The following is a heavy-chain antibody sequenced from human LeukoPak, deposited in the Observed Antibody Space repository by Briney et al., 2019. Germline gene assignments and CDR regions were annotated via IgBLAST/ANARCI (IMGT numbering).Heavy chain of an antibody. Sequence: SQTLSLTCTVSGGSISSGDYYWSWIRQPPGKGLEWIGYIHYSGSTYYNPSLKSRVTISVDTSKKQFSLNLSSVTAADTAVYYCARVGVAAKSSRYFDYWGQGTLVTVSS. D-gene: IGHD2-15*01. V-gene: IGHV4-30-4*01. CDR2: IHYSGST. CDR3: ARVGVAAKSSRYFDY. CDR1: GGSISSGDYY. J-gene: IGHJ4*02.